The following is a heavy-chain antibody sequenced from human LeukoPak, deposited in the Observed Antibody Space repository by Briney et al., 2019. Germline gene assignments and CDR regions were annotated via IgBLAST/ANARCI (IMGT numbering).Heavy chain of an antibody. CDR3: ARGGRGRVPAAHMDV. Sequence: SETLSLTCAVYGGSFSGYYWSWIRQPPGKGLEWIGEINHSGSANYNPPLKSRVTISVDTSKNQFSLKLSSVTAADTAVYYCARGGRGRVPAAHMDVWGKGTTVTVSS. V-gene: IGHV4-34*01. J-gene: IGHJ6*03. CDR1: GGSFSGYY. CDR2: INHSGSA. D-gene: IGHD2-2*01.